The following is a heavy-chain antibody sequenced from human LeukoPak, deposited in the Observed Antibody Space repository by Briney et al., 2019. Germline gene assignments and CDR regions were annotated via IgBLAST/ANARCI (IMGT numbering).Heavy chain of an antibody. D-gene: IGHD4-23*01. CDR1: GGTFSSYA. V-gene: IGHV1-69*05. Sequence: ASVKVSCKASGGTFSSYAISWVRQAPGQGLEWMGGIIPIFGTANYAQKFQGRVTITTDESTSTAYMELSSLRSEDTAVYYCARDPYGGNSGFDPWGQGTLVTVSS. CDR2: IIPIFGTA. CDR3: ARDPYGGNSGFDP. J-gene: IGHJ5*02.